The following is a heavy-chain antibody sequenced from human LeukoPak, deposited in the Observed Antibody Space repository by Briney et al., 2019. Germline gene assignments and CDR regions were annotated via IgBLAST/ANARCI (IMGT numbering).Heavy chain of an antibody. CDR1: GFTFSGYT. Sequence: GGSLRLSCAASGFTFSGYTMNWVLQAPGKGLEWISSMPSGSTYIYYADSVKGRFTISRDDTKNSLYLQMNNMKPEDTALYYCERESTTVVHLIDYWGQGTLVTVSS. V-gene: IGHV3-21*04. J-gene: IGHJ4*02. CDR3: ERESTTVVHLIDY. CDR2: MPSGSTYI. D-gene: IGHD1/OR15-1a*01.